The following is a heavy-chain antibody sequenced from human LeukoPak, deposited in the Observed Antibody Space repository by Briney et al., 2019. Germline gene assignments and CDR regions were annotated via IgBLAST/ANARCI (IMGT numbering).Heavy chain of an antibody. Sequence: SETLSLTCTVPGGSISSGGYYWSWIRQPPGKGLEWIGYIYYSGSTNYNPSLKSRVTISVDTSKNQFSLKLSSVTAADTAVYYCARTLVDYSSGWYVFDYWGQGTLVTVSS. J-gene: IGHJ4*02. CDR1: GGSISSGGYY. D-gene: IGHD6-19*01. V-gene: IGHV4-61*08. CDR2: IYYSGST. CDR3: ARTLVDYSSGWYVFDY.